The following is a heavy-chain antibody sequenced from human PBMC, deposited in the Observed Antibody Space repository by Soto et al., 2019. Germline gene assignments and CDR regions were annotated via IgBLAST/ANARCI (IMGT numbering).Heavy chain of an antibody. CDR1: GFTFSSYA. CDR2: ISYDGSNK. Sequence: QVQLVESGGGVVQPGRSLRLSCAASGFTFSSYAMHWVRQAPGKGLEWVAVISYDGSNKYYADSVKGRFTISRDNSKNTLYLQMNSRRAEDTAVYYGARETYYDFWSGPYYGMDVWGQGTTVTVSS. D-gene: IGHD3-3*01. V-gene: IGHV3-30-3*01. J-gene: IGHJ6*02. CDR3: ARETYYDFWSGPYYGMDV.